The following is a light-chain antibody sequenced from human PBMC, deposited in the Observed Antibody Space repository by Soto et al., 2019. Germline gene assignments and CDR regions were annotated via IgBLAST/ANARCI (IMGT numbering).Light chain of an antibody. J-gene: IGLJ1*01. CDR3: CLYVGGRTYV. Sequence: QSVLTQPASVSGSPGQSITISCTGTVGLVSWYQQHPGKVPKLIIYDDTKRPSGVSSRFSGSKSGNTAFLTISGLQTEDEADYYCCLYVGGRTYVFGTGTKVNVL. CDR2: DDT. CDR1: VGL. V-gene: IGLV2-23*01.